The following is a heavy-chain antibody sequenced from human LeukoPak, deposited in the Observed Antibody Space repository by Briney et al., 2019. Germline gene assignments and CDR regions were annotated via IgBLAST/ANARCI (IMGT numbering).Heavy chain of an antibody. CDR1: GGTFSSYA. CDR3: ARVRISEWFGESPGYGMDV. Sequence: SVKVSCKASGGTFSSYAISWVRQAPGQGHEWMGGIIPIFGTANYAQKFQGRVTITADESTSTAYMELSSLRSEDTAVYYCARVRISEWFGESPGYGMDVWGKGTTVTVSS. CDR2: IIPIFGTA. J-gene: IGHJ6*04. V-gene: IGHV1-69*01. D-gene: IGHD3-10*01.